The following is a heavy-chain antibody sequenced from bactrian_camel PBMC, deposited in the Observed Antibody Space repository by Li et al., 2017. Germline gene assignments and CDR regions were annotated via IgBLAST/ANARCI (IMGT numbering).Heavy chain of an antibody. J-gene: IGHJ4*01. D-gene: IGHD3*01. V-gene: IGHV3S53*01. CDR1: GYTYAPTC. CDR3: APDSSPQMGCY. Sequence: VQLVESGGGSVQAGGSLRLSCEATGYTYAPTCMAWFRQAPGKEREGVATIERDNTTTYADSVKGRFTISKDNAKSTTYLQMNNLKPEDTAMYYCAPDSSPQMGCYWTRGTQVTVS. CDR2: IERDNTT.